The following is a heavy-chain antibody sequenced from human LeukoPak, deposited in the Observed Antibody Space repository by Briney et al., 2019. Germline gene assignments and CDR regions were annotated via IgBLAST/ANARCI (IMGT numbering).Heavy chain of an antibody. CDR3: AIRRPSSVAAQIDY. V-gene: IGHV1-69*04. Sequence: ASVKVSCKASGGTFSSYAISWVRQAPGQGLEWMGRIIPILGIANYAQKFQGRVTITADKSTSTAYMELSSLRSEDTAVYYYAIRRPSSVAAQIDYWGQGTLVTVSS. CDR1: GGTFSSYA. J-gene: IGHJ4*02. D-gene: IGHD2-15*01. CDR2: IIPILGIA.